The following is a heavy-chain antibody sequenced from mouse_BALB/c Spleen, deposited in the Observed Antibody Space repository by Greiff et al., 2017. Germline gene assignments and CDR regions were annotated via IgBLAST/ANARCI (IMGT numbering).Heavy chain of an antibody. V-gene: IGHV5-9-3*01. D-gene: IGHD1-1*01. J-gene: IGHJ2*01. CDR2: ISSGGSYT. CDR1: GFTFSSYA. Sequence: EVNLVESGGGLVQPGGSLKLSCAASGFTFSSYAMSWVRQTPEKRLEWVATISSGGSYTYYPDSVKGRFTISRDNAKNTLYLQMSSLRSEDTAMYYCARQSDYYGSSYGGLDYWGQGTTLTVSS. CDR3: ARQSDYYGSSYGGLDY.